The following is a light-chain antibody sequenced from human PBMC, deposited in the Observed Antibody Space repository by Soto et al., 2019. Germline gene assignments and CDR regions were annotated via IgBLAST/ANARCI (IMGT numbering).Light chain of an antibody. CDR3: SSYAGSSTLYV. CDR1: SNDVGDYNY. CDR2: EVS. J-gene: IGLJ1*01. V-gene: IGLV2-8*01. Sequence: QSSLTQPPSASVSPGQSVTISCTGTSNDVGDYNYVSWYQQHPGKAPKLMIYEVSKRPSGVLGRFSGSKSGSTASLAVSGLQAEDEADYYCSSYAGSSTLYVFGTGTKVTVL.